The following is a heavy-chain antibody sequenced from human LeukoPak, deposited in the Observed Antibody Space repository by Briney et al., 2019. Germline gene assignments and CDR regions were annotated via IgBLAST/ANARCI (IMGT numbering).Heavy chain of an antibody. CDR2: MYDSGST. CDR3: ARHGGSYPFDL. V-gene: IGHV4-59*01. D-gene: IGHD1-26*01. CDR1: GGSFSSYY. Sequence: PSETLSLTCTVSGGSFSSYYWSWIRQPPGKGLELIGYMYDSGSTNYNPSLKSRVTISVDTSKKQFSLRLSSVTAADTAVYYCARHGGSYPFDLWGQGVLVTVSS. J-gene: IGHJ4*02.